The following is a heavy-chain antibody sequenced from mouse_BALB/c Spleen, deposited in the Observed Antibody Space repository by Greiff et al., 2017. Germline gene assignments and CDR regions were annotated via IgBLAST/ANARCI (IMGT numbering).Heavy chain of an antibody. CDR1: GFTFTDYY. CDR2: IRNKANGYTT. CDR3: ARDLYYGYDGAWFAY. V-gene: IGHV7-3*02. D-gene: IGHD2-2*01. J-gene: IGHJ3*01. Sequence: EVQVVESGGGLVQPGGSLRLSCATSGFTFTDYYMSWVRQPPGKALEWLGFIRNKANGYTTEYSASVKGRFTISRDNSQSILYLQMNTLRAEDSATYYCARDLYYGYDGAWFAYWGQGTLVTVSA.